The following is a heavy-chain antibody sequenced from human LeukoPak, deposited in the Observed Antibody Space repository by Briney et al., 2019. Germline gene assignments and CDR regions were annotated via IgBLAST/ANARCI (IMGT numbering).Heavy chain of an antibody. CDR1: GGTFSSYA. CDR2: IIPIFGTA. J-gene: IGHJ5*02. CDR3: ARVGRHYDFWSGEGGFDP. D-gene: IGHD3-3*01. V-gene: IGHV1-69*05. Sequence: GASVKVSCKASGGTFSSYAISWVRQAPGQGLEWMGGIIPIFGTANYAQKFQGRVTITTDESTSTAYMELSSLRSEDTAVYYCARVGRHYDFWSGEGGFDPWGQGTLVTVSS.